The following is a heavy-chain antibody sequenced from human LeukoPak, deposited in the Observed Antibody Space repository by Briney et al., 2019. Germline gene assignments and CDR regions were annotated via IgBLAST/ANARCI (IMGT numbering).Heavy chain of an antibody. V-gene: IGHV1-69*05. D-gene: IGHD2-2*01. J-gene: IGHJ6*03. Sequence: GASVKVSCKASGGTFSIYAISWVRQAPGQGLEWMGGIIPIFGTANYAQKFQGRVTITTDESTSTAYMELSSLRSEDTAVYYCARGEYQLHLYYYYYYMDVWGKGTTVTVSS. CDR2: IIPIFGTA. CDR3: ARGEYQLHLYYYYYYMDV. CDR1: GGTFSIYA.